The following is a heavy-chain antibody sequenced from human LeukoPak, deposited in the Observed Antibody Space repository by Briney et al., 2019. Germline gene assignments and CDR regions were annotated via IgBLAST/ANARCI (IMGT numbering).Heavy chain of an antibody. CDR3: ARVVAVAGTCDY. D-gene: IGHD6-19*01. J-gene: IGHJ4*02. CDR1: GASISSYY. CDR2: IYVTGST. Sequence: KSSETLSLTCTVSGASISSYYWSWIRQPAGKALEWIGRIYVTGSTTYNPSLESRVTMSLDTSKNHFSLKLRSVTAADTAVYYCARVVAVAGTCDYWGQGTLVTVSS. V-gene: IGHV4-4*07.